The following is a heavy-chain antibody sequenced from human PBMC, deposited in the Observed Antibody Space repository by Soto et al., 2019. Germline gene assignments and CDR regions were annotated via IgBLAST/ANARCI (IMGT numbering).Heavy chain of an antibody. V-gene: IGHV3-7*01. J-gene: IGHJ6*02. Sequence: EVQLVESGGGLVQPGGSLRLSCAASGFTFSSYWMSWVRQAPVKGLEWVGNIKQDGSEKNYVDFMEGRFTISRDNAENSPYLQMNSLRAEDTAVYYCARLASAGRGWDVWGQGTTVVVSS. CDR2: IKQDGSEK. CDR3: ARLASAGRGWDV. CDR1: GFTFSSYW. D-gene: IGHD6-13*01.